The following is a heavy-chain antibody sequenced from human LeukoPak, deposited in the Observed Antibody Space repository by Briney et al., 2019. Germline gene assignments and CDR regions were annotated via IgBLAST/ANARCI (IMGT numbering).Heavy chain of an antibody. J-gene: IGHJ2*01. Sequence: PSETLSLTCTVSGGSISIGDYYWSWIRQPPGKGLEWIGYIYYSGSTYYNPSLKSRVTISVDTSKNQFSLKLSSVTAADTAVYYCARGGSSSWYVRWYFDLWGRGTLVTVSS. CDR1: GGSISIGDYY. CDR2: IYYSGST. V-gene: IGHV4-30-4*01. D-gene: IGHD6-13*01. CDR3: ARGGSSSWYVRWYFDL.